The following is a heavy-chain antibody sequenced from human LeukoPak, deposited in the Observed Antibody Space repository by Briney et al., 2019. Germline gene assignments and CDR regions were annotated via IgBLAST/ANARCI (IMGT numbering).Heavy chain of an antibody. CDR3: AGESAAGSYYYYGMDV. V-gene: IGHV4-34*01. J-gene: IGHJ6*02. CDR1: GGSFSGYY. D-gene: IGHD6-13*01. Sequence: SETLSLTCAVYGGSFSGYYWRWIRQPPGKGLEWIGDINHSGSTNYNPSLKSRVTISVDTSKNQFSLKLSSVTAADTAVYYCAGESAAGSYYYYGMDVWGQGTTVTVSS. CDR2: INHSGST.